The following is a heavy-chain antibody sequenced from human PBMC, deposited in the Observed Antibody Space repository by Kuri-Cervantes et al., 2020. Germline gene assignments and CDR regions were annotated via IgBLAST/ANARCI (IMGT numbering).Heavy chain of an antibody. D-gene: IGHD3-22*01. J-gene: IGHJ4*02. V-gene: IGHV1-69*06. CDR2: IIPIFGTA. CDR1: GYTFTRYG. Sequence: SVKVSCKASGYTFTRYGISWVRQAPGQGLEWMGGIIPIFGTANYAQKFQGRVTITADKSTSTAYMELSSLRSEDTAVYYCAIQGRKVVISYYWGQGTLVTVSS. CDR3: AIQGRKVVISYY.